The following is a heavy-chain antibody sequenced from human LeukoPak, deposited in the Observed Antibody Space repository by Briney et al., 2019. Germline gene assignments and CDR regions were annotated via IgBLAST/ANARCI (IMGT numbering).Heavy chain of an antibody. J-gene: IGHJ4*02. CDR1: GFTFSSYS. CDR3: ARDGLKLAAAGNDY. Sequence: GGSLRLSCAASGFTFSSYSMNWVRQAPGTGLEWVSFISSSSSYIYYADSVKGRFTISRDNAKNSLYLQMNSLRAEDTAVYYCARDGLKLAAAGNDYWGQGTLVTVSS. V-gene: IGHV3-21*01. D-gene: IGHD6-13*01. CDR2: ISSSSSYI.